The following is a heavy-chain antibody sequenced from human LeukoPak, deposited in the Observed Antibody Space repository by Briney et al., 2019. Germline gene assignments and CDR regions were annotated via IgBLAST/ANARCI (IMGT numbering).Heavy chain of an antibody. CDR2: ISGSGGST. CDR3: SRDPTYYLRYGYFDY. CDR1: GFTFSSYA. J-gene: IGHJ4*02. V-gene: IGHV3-23*01. Sequence: HPGGSLRLSCAASGFTFSSYAMSWVRQAPGKGLEWVSAISGSGGSTYYADSVKGRFTISRDNSKNTLYLQMNSLRAEDTAAYYCSRDPTYYLRYGYFDYWGQGALVTVSS. D-gene: IGHD1-26*01.